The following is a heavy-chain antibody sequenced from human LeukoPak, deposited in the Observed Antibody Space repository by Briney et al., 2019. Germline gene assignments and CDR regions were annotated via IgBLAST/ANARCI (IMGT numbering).Heavy chain of an antibody. J-gene: IGHJ6*03. Sequence: GGSLRLSCAASGFTFSDYYMSWIRQAPGKGLEWVSSISSSSYIYYADSVKGRFTISRDNAKDSLYLQMNSLRAEDTAVYFCARATWDPNYYYYMDVWGKGTTVTISS. CDR2: ISSSSYI. CDR3: ARATWDPNYYYYMDV. CDR1: GFTFSDYY. V-gene: IGHV3-69-1*01. D-gene: IGHD1-26*01.